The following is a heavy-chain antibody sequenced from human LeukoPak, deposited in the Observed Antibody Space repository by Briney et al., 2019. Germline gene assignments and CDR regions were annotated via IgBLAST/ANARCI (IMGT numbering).Heavy chain of an antibody. J-gene: IGHJ4*02. D-gene: IGHD4-17*01. CDR1: GLTFSNYV. Sequence: GGSLRLSCAASGLTFSNYVMTWVRQAPGKGLEWVSGISGNGGTTHYADSVKGRFTISGDNSKNTLYLQMNSLRAEDTAVYYCAKGVGVGGYGDYLFRYWGQGTLVTVSS. CDR3: AKGVGVGGYGDYLFRY. CDR2: ISGNGGTT. V-gene: IGHV3-23*01.